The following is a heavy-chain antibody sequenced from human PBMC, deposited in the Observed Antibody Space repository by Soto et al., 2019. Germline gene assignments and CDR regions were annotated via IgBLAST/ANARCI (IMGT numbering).Heavy chain of an antibody. D-gene: IGHD3-22*01. CDR3: ATVVVVIAFDI. J-gene: IGHJ3*02. V-gene: IGHV3-30*03. CDR2: ISYDGSNK. Sequence: QVQLVESGGGVVQPGRSLRLSCAASGFTFSSYGMHWVRQAPGKGLEWVAVISYDGSNKYYADSVKGRFTISRDNSKNTLYLQMNSLRAEDTAVYYCATVVVVIAFDIWGQGTMVTVSS. CDR1: GFTFSSYG.